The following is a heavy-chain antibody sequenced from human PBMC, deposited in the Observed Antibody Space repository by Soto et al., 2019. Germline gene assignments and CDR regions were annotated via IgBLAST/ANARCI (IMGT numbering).Heavy chain of an antibody. CDR1: GGTFSSYA. Sequence: ASVKVSCKASGGTFSSYAISWVRQAPGQGLEWMGWIIAYNGKTNYAQKLQGRVTMTTDTSTSTAYMELRSLRSDDTAVYYCARVPPQAVAGLGNAFDIWGQGTMVTVSS. V-gene: IGHV1-18*01. D-gene: IGHD6-19*01. CDR2: IIAYNGKT. CDR3: ARVPPQAVAGLGNAFDI. J-gene: IGHJ3*02.